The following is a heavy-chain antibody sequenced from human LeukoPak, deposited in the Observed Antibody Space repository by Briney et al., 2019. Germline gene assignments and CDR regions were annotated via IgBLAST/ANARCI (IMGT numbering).Heavy chain of an antibody. CDR3: AKGYSSYYMDV. V-gene: IGHV3-43D*03. Sequence: GGSLRLSCAASGFTFYDYAMHWVRQAPGEGLEWVSVISWDGGSTYYADSVKGRFTISRNNSKTSLYLQMNSLRAEDTALYYCAKGYSSYYMDVWGKGTTVTVSS. J-gene: IGHJ6*03. CDR2: ISWDGGST. D-gene: IGHD5-18*01. CDR1: GFTFYDYA.